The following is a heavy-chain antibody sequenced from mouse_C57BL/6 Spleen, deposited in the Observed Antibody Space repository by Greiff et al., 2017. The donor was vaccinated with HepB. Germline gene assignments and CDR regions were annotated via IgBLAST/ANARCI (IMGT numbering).Heavy chain of an antibody. CDR3: ARDSSGYFDY. CDR1: GYTFTSYW. J-gene: IGHJ2*01. Sequence: QVHVKQSGAELVRPGSSVKLSCKASGYTFTSYWMHWVKQRPIQGLEWIGNIDPSDSETHYNQKFKDKATLTVDKSSSTAYMQLSSLTSEDSAVYYCARDSSGYFDYWGQGTTLTVSS. D-gene: IGHD3-2*02. CDR2: IDPSDSET. V-gene: IGHV1-52*01.